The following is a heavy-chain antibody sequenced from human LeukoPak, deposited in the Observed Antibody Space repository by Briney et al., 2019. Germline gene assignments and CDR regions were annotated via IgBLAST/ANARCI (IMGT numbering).Heavy chain of an antibody. Sequence: GGSLRLSCAASGFTVSSNYMSWVRQAPGKGLEWVSVIYSGGSTYYADSVKGRFTISRDKSKNTLYLQMNSLRAEDTAVYYCARDNGVGATLFDYWGQGTLVTVSS. CDR1: GFTVSSNY. J-gene: IGHJ4*02. CDR2: IYSGGST. V-gene: IGHV3-53*01. D-gene: IGHD1-26*01. CDR3: ARDNGVGATLFDY.